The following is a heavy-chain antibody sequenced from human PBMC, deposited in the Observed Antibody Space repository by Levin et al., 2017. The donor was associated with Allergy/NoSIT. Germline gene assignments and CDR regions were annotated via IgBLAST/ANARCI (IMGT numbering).Heavy chain of an antibody. V-gene: IGHV3-30-3*01. D-gene: IGHD2-15*01. CDR1: GFTFSSYA. CDR2: ISYDGSNK. Sequence: LSLTCAASGFTFSSYAMHWVRQAPGKGLEWVAVISYDGSNKYYADSVKGRFTISRDNSKNTLYLQMNSLRAEDTAVYYCARWVVVVAHRTAGWFDPWGQGTLVTVSS. J-gene: IGHJ5*02. CDR3: ARWVVVVAHRTAGWFDP.